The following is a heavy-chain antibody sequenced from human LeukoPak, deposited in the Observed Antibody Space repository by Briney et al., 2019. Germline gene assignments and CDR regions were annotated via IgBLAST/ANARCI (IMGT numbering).Heavy chain of an antibody. D-gene: IGHD5-18*01. V-gene: IGHV4-34*01. Sequence: SGTLSFTCAVYGGSFSGYYWSWIRQPPGKGLEWIGEINHSGSTNYNPSLKSRVTISVDTSKNQFSLKLSSVTAADTAVYYCARRMGYSYGVDYWGQGTLVTVSS. J-gene: IGHJ4*02. CDR3: ARRMGYSYGVDY. CDR1: GGSFSGYY. CDR2: INHSGST.